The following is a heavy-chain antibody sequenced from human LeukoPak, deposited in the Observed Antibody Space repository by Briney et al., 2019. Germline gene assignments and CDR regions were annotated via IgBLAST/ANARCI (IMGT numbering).Heavy chain of an antibody. V-gene: IGHV1-2*02. Sequence: GESLKISCKASGYTFTGYYMHWVRQAPGQGLEWMGWINPNSGGTNYAQKFQGRVTMTRDTSISTAYMELSRLRSDDTAVYYCAREPSHSVTTTLYIDYWGQGTLVTVSS. CDR1: GYTFTGYY. D-gene: IGHD4-17*01. J-gene: IGHJ4*02. CDR2: INPNSGGT. CDR3: AREPSHSVTTTLYIDY.